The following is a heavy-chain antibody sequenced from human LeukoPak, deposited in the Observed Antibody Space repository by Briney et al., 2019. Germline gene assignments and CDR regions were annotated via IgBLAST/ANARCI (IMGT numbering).Heavy chain of an antibody. V-gene: IGHV3-30*02. CDR3: AKDGSWSCTD. Sequence: PGGSLRLSCGASGFTFSSSAMHWVRQGPGKGLEWVAYIAHHGNNKYYADSVKGRFTISRDNSKGSLYLQVNSLRADDTAVYYCAKDGSWSCTDWGQGTLVRVSS. J-gene: IGHJ4*02. D-gene: IGHD2-8*02. CDR2: IAHHGNNK. CDR1: GFTFSSSA.